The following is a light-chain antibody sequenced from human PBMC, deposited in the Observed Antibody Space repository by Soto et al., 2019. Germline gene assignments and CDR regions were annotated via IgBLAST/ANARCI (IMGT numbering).Light chain of an antibody. CDR3: QQYGSSPHLT. V-gene: IGKV3-20*01. J-gene: IGKJ4*01. CDR1: RSISSS. CDR2: GAS. Sequence: EIVMTQSPATLSVSPGERATLSCSASRSISSSLAWYQQKRGQAPRLLIHGASNRATGIPDRFSGSGSGTDFTLTITRLEPEDFAVYYCQQYGSSPHLTFGGGTKVDI.